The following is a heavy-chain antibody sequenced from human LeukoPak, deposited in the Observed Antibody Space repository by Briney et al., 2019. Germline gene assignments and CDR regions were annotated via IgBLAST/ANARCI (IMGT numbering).Heavy chain of an antibody. V-gene: IGHV3-66*01. D-gene: IGHD3/OR15-3a*01. J-gene: IGHJ4*02. CDR3: ARDGLDAFDY. CDR2: IYSGGST. CDR1: GFTFSIYS. Sequence: GGSLRLSCAASGFTFSIYSMNWVRQAPGKGLEWVSIIYSGGSTYYADSVKGRFTISRDNSKNTLYLQMNSLRAEDTAVYYCARDGLDAFDYWGQGTLVTVSS.